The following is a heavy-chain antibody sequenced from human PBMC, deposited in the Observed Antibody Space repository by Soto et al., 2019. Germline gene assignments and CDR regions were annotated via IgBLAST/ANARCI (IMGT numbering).Heavy chain of an antibody. D-gene: IGHD3-10*01. CDR3: ARVPHYYGSGSYLLY. CDR1: GYSFTSYY. J-gene: IGHJ4*02. V-gene: IGHV1-2*02. Sequence: GESLKISCKGSGYSFTSYYMHWVRQAPGQGLEWMGWINPNSGGTNYAQKFQGRVTMTRDTSISTAYMELSRLRSDDTAVYYCARVPHYYGSGSYLLYWGQGTLVPVSS. CDR2: INPNSGGT.